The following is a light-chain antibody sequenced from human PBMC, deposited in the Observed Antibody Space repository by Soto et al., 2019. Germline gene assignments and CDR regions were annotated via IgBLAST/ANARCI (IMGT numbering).Light chain of an antibody. CDR1: QSISSW. Sequence: DIQMTQFPSTLSASVGDRVTITCRASQSISSWLAWYQQKPGKAPKVLIYKASGLESGVPSRFSGSGSGTEFTLTISSLLPDDSATYYCQQYDTYPWTFGQGTKVEIK. J-gene: IGKJ1*01. CDR2: KAS. V-gene: IGKV1-5*03. CDR3: QQYDTYPWT.